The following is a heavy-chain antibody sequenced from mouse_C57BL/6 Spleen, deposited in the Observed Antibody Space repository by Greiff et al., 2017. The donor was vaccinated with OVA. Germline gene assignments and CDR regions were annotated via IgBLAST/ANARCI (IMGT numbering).Heavy chain of an antibody. CDR1: GFTFSSYA. J-gene: IGHJ4*01. Sequence: EVKLMESGEGLVKPGGSLKLSCAASGFTFSSYAMSWVRQTPEKRLEWVAYISSGGDYIYYADTVKGRFTISRDNARNTLYLQMSSLKSEDTAMYYCTRDGYPNAMDYWGQGTSVTVSS. D-gene: IGHD2-3*01. CDR3: TRDGYPNAMDY. CDR2: ISSGGDYI. V-gene: IGHV5-9-1*02.